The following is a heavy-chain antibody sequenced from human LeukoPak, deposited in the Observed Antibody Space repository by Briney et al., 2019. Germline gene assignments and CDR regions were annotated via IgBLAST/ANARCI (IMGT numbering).Heavy chain of an antibody. J-gene: IGHJ5*02. D-gene: IGHD2-2*01. V-gene: IGHV4-38-2*01. CDR2: LYHSGKA. CDR1: GFPIDRDFY. CDR3: ARIPSSYQSYNGYPNLGYFDP. Sequence: RPSETLSLTCLVSGFPIDRDFYWAWVRQPPGKGLEWIGSLYHSGKASSSTSLKRRVVISRDTSKNQFSLQLRSVTAADTATYFCARIPSSYQSYNGYPNLGYFDPWGQGALVIVAS.